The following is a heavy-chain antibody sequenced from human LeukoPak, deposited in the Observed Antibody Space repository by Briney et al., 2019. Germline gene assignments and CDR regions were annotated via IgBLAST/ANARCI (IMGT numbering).Heavy chain of an antibody. CDR3: AREVRSGDRFDP. Sequence: GGSLRLSCAASGFTFSSYSMTWVRQAPGKGLEWVSSISSSSSYIYYADSVKGRFTTSRDNDRNSLYLQMNSLRAEDTAVYYCAREVRSGDRFDPWGQGTLVTVSS. J-gene: IGHJ5*02. CDR2: ISSSSSYI. CDR1: GFTFSSYS. V-gene: IGHV3-21*01. D-gene: IGHD2-15*01.